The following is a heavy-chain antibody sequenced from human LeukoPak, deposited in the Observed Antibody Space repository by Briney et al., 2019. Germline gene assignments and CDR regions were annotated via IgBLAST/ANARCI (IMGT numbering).Heavy chain of an antibody. CDR3: TRELLWFGEFSFDY. D-gene: IGHD3-10*01. Sequence: GESLRLSCTASGFTFGDYAMSWVRQAPGKGLEWVGFIGSKAYGGTTEYAASVKGGFTISRDDSKSIAYLQMNSLKTEDTAVYYCTRELLWFGEFSFDYWGQGTLVTVSS. V-gene: IGHV3-49*04. CDR1: GFTFGDYA. CDR2: IGSKAYGGTT. J-gene: IGHJ4*02.